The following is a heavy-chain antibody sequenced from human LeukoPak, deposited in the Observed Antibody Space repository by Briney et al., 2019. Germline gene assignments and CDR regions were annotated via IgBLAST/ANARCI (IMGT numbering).Heavy chain of an antibody. Sequence: SETLSLTCTVSGGSISTHYWGWIRQPPGKGLEWIGYIYHTGSPTNYNPSLKSRVTISADTSKNLFSLKPNSVTAADTAMYYCTRGFAVAGTHYYYFYAMDVWGHGTTVTVSS. D-gene: IGHD6-19*01. J-gene: IGHJ6*02. CDR2: IYHTGSPT. CDR3: TRGFAVAGTHYYYFYAMDV. CDR1: GGSISTHY. V-gene: IGHV4-59*11.